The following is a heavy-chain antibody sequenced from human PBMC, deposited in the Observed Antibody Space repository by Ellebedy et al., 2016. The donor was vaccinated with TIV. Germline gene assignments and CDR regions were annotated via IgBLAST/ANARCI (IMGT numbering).Heavy chain of an antibody. CDR3: ARGRAYGGGWNYGLDG. CDR1: GGFLTAGGTY. CDR2: IYYSGST. D-gene: IGHD4-23*01. V-gene: IGHV4-31*03. Sequence: SETLSLTXTVSGGFLTAGGTYWGWIRQHPGKGLEWIGYIYYSGSTDYNPSLKSRITISVDTSKNQFSLKVNSVTAADTAVYYCARGRAYGGGWNYGLDGWGQGTTVTVSS. J-gene: IGHJ6*02.